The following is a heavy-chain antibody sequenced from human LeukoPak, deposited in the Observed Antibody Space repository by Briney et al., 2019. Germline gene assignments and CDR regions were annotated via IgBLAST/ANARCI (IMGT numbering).Heavy chain of an antibody. CDR3: ARPPRRSGYRNNPLDY. V-gene: IGHV4-39*01. J-gene: IGHJ4*02. Sequence: SETLSLTCTVSGGSISSSSYYWGWIRQPPGKGLEWIGSIYYTGSTYYNPSLKSRVTISVDTSKNQFSLKLSSVTAADTAVYYCARPPRRSGYRNNPLDYWGQGTLVTVSS. D-gene: IGHD5-18*01. CDR2: IYYTGST. CDR1: GGSISSSSYY.